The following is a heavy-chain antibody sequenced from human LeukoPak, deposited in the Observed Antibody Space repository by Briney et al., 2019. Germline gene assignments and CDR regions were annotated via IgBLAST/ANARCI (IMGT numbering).Heavy chain of an antibody. J-gene: IGHJ5*02. CDR3: ARPNPPTYSNYVWFDP. CDR2: INPSGGST. CDR1: GYTFTSYY. V-gene: IGHV1-46*01. Sequence: ASVKVSCKASGYTFTSYYMHWVRQAPGQGLEWMGIINPSGGSTSYAQKFQGRVTMTRDTSTSTVYMELSRLRSDDTAVYYCARPNPPTYSNYVWFDPWGQGTLVTVSS. D-gene: IGHD4-11*01.